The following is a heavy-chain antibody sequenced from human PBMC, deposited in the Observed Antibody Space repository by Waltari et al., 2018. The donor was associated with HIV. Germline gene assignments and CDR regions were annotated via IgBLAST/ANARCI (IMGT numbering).Heavy chain of an antibody. CDR1: GFSIHTYG. Sequence: EVKLLESGGGLIQPGGSLRLSFATSGFSIHTYGMRWVRQVPGKGLDWVASISGSGGGTHYADSVRGRFTISRDTSKNTVSLHMNSLRAEDTATYYCTTCDSGEKSYYYYSGMDVWGQGTTVIVSS. CDR2: ISGSGGGT. V-gene: IGHV3-23*01. D-gene: IGHD4-17*01. J-gene: IGHJ6*02. CDR3: TTCDSGEKSYYYYSGMDV.